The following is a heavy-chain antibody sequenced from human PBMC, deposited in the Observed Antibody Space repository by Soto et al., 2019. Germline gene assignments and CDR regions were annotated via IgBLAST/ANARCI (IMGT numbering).Heavy chain of an antibody. D-gene: IGHD2-15*01. CDR2: SYGGESGT. CDR3: ARLRYCSGGNCYGDY. J-gene: IGHJ4*02. V-gene: IGHV5-51*01. Sequence: GESLKISCKGSGYSFTTYWLGCVRQMPGKGLEWMVLSYGGESGTRYSPSFQGQATISADKSISTDCLQWSSLKASDTATYYCARLRYCSGGNCYGDYWGRGTLVTVYS. CDR1: GYSFTTYW.